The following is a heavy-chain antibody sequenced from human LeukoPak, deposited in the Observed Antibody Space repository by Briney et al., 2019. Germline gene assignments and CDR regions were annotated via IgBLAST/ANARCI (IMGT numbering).Heavy chain of an antibody. CDR2: IYYSGST. CDR1: GGSISSSSYY. D-gene: IGHD4-17*01. CDR3: ARQSSTTVTTFDY. J-gene: IGHJ4*02. Sequence: SETLSPTCTVSGGSISSSSYYWGWIRQPPGKGLEWIGSIYYSGSTYYNPSLKSRVTISVDTSKNQFSLKLSSVTAADTAVYYCARQSSTTVTTFDYWGQGTLVTVSS. V-gene: IGHV4-39*01.